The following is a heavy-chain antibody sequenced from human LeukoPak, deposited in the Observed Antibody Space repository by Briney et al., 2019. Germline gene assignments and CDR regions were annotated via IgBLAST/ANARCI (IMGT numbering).Heavy chain of an antibody. CDR2: IKQDGNEK. CDR1: GFTFSSYW. D-gene: IGHD3-22*01. J-gene: IGHJ4*02. CDR3: ARRAGDYSHPYDY. V-gene: IGHV3-7*01. Sequence: GGSLRLSCAASGFTFSSYWMSWVRQAPGKGLEWVANIKQDGNEKYYVDSVKGRFTISGDNAKNSLYLQMNSLRAEDTAVYYCARRAGDYSHPYDYWGQGILVTVSS.